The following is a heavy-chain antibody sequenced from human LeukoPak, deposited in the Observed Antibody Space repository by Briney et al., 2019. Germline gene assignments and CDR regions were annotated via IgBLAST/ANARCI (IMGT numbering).Heavy chain of an antibody. D-gene: IGHD5-18*01. V-gene: IGHV4-34*01. CDR2: INHSGST. J-gene: IGHJ4*02. CDR3: ARDSDGAVDY. CDR1: GGSFSGYY. Sequence: PSETLSLTCAVYGGSFSGYYWSWIRQPPGKGLEWIGEINHSGSTNYNPSLKSRVTISVDTSKNQFSLKLSSVTAADTAVFYCARDSDGAVDYWGQGTLVTVSS.